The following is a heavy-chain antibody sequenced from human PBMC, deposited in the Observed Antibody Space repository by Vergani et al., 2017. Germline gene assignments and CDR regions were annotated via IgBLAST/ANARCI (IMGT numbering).Heavy chain of an antibody. CDR2: IRYDGSNP. CDR1: GYTFGHFD. CDR3: AKKGGSLYYYGVDV. D-gene: IGHD1-26*01. V-gene: IGHV3-30*02. Sequence: QEQLLQSGGAVVQPAGSLRLSCIGSGYTFGHFDMHWVRQTPGKGLAWVAFIRYDGSNPQYIDSVKGRFTISKDNSKDTLFLQMNGLRPEDTGTYCCAKKGGSLYYYGVDVWGEGTTITVSS. J-gene: IGHJ6*04.